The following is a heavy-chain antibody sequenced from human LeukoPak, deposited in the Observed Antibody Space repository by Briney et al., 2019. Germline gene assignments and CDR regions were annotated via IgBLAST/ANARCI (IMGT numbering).Heavy chain of an antibody. Sequence: ASVKLSCKASGYTFTGYYIHWVRQAPGQGLECMGWINPNSGGTDYAQKFQGRVTMTTDTSISTAYMELSRLRSDDTAVYYCARDRATVTPPDAFDIWGQGTMVTVSS. CDR3: ARDRATVTPPDAFDI. J-gene: IGHJ3*02. CDR1: GYTFTGYY. V-gene: IGHV1-2*02. D-gene: IGHD4-17*01. CDR2: INPNSGGT.